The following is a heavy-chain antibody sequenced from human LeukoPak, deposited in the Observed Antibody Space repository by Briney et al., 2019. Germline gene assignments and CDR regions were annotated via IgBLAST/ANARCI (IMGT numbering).Heavy chain of an antibody. CDR1: GGSISSGGYY. CDR2: IYYSGST. D-gene: IGHD5-18*01. Sequence: SETLSLTCTVSGGSISSGGYYWSWIRQPPGKGLEWIGYIYYSGSTYYNPSLKSRVTISVDTSKNQFSLKLSSVTAADTAVYHCARGGYSYGSADYWGQGTLVTVSS. CDR3: ARGGYSYGSADY. V-gene: IGHV4-30-4*01. J-gene: IGHJ4*02.